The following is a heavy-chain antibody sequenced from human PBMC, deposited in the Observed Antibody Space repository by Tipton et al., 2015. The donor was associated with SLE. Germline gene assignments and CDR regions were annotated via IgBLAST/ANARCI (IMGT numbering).Heavy chain of an antibody. CDR2: INDSGST. D-gene: IGHD3-3*01. V-gene: IGHV4-34*01. J-gene: IGHJ5*02. CDR1: GGSFSGYY. CDR3: VASQYDFWSGYYEEGFDP. Sequence: TLSLTCAVYGGSFSGYYWSWVRQPPGKGLEWIGEINDSGSTNYNPSLKSRVTISVDTSKNQFSLKLSSVTAADTAVYYCVASQYDFWSGYYEEGFDPWGQGTLVTVSS.